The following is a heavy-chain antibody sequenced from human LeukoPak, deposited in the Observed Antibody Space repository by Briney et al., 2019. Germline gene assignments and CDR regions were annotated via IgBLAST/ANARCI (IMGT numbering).Heavy chain of an antibody. V-gene: IGHV4-59*01. J-gene: IGHJ3*02. CDR3: ARDQRAHAFDI. CDR1: GGSISSYY. Sequence: SETLSLTCTVSGGSISSYYWSWLRQPPAKGLEWIGYIYYRGSTNYNPSLKSRVTISVDTSKNQFSLKLSSVTAADTAVYYCARDQRAHAFDIWGQGTMVTVSS. CDR2: IYYRGST.